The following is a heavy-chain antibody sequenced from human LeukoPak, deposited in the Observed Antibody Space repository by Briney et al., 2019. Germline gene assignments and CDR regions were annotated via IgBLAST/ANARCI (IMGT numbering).Heavy chain of an antibody. CDR2: IKQDGSEK. V-gene: IGHV3-7*01. J-gene: IGHJ4*02. Sequence: PGGSLRLSCAASGFTFSDYYMSWIRQAPGKGLEWVANIKQDGSEKYYVDSVKGRFTISRDNAKNSLYLQMNSLRAEDTAVYYCARSSSWYGVFDYWGQGTLVTVSS. CDR1: GFTFSDYY. D-gene: IGHD6-13*01. CDR3: ARSSSWYGVFDY.